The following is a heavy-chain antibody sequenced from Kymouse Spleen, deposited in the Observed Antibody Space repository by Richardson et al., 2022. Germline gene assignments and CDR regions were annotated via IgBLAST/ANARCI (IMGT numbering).Heavy chain of an antibody. CDR1: GFTFSSYG. D-gene: IGHD6-19*01. J-gene: IGHJ4*02. CDR3: AKDPGYSSGWSFDY. CDR2: ISYDGSNK. V-gene: IGHV3-30*18. Sequence: QVQLVESGGGVVQPGRSLRLSCAASGFTFSSYGMHWVRQAPGKGLEWVAVISYDGSNKYYADSVKGRFTISRDNSKNTLYLQMNSLRAEDTAVYYCAKDPGYSSGWSFDYWGQGTLVTVSS.